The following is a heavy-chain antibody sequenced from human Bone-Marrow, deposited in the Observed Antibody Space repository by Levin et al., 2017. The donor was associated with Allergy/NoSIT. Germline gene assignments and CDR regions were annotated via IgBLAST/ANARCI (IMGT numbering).Heavy chain of an antibody. D-gene: IGHD3-16*01. CDR2: ISFDGDKI. CDR1: GLTFSRHG. J-gene: IGHJ5*02. CDR3: AKAGEAGRAVAYWFDT. V-gene: IGHV3-30*18. Sequence: RAGGSLRLSCAVSGLTFSRHGMHWVRQAPGKGLEWVAHISFDGDKIYYGDSVKGRFTISRDNSKNTLYLQMNSLRDEDTALYYCAKAGEAGRAVAYWFDTWGQGTLVTVSS.